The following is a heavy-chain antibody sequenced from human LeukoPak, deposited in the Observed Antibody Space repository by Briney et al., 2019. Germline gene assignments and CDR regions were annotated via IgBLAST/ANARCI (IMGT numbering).Heavy chain of an antibody. CDR1: GGSISSGSYY. Sequence: SETLSLTCTVSGGSISSGSYYWSWIRQPAGKGLEWIGRIYTSGSTNYNPSLKSRVTISVDTSKNQFSLKLSSVTAADTTVYYCAREDSSSSRVGYYYYYYMDVWGKGTRSPSP. CDR3: AREDSSSSRVGYYYYYYMDV. CDR2: IYTSGST. D-gene: IGHD6-13*01. V-gene: IGHV4-61*02. J-gene: IGHJ6*03.